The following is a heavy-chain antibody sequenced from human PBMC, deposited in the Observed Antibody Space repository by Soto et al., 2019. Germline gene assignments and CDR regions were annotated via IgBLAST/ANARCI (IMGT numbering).Heavy chain of an antibody. V-gene: IGHV3-48*01. CDR1: GFTFSSYS. CDR3: ARDRRGFDP. Sequence: GGSLRLSCAASGFTFSSYSMNWVRQAPGKGLEWVSYISSSSSTIYYADSVKGRFTISRDNAKNSLYLQMNSLRAEDTAVYYCARDRRGFDPWGQGTLVTVSS. CDR2: ISSSSSTI. J-gene: IGHJ5*02.